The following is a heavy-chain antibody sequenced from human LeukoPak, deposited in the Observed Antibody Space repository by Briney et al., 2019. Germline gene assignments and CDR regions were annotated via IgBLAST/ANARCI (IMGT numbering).Heavy chain of an antibody. V-gene: IGHV3-53*01. J-gene: IGHJ6*02. D-gene: IGHD6-6*01. CDR1: GFTVSSNY. Sequence: GGSLRLSCAASGFTVSSNYMSWVRQTPGKGLEWVSVIYSGGSTYYADSVKGRFTISRDNSKNTLDLQMNSLRAEDTAVYYSVFLYSSSWWAYYYGMDVWGQGTTVTVSS. CDR2: IYSGGST. CDR3: VFLYSSSWWAYYYGMDV.